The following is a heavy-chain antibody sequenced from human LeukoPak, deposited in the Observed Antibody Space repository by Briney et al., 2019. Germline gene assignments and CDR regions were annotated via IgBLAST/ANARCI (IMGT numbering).Heavy chain of an antibody. CDR1: GDSISSGDYY. CDR2: ISSSGST. V-gene: IGHV4-61*02. CDR3: ARQAGGYDYVWGSYRHTQFDY. D-gene: IGHD3-16*02. J-gene: IGHJ4*02. Sequence: SETLSLTCTVSGDSISSGDYYWSWIRQPAGKGLEWIGRISSSGSTNYNPSLKSRVTISVDTSKNQFSLKLSSVTAADTAVYYCARQAGGYDYVWGSYRHTQFDYWGQGTLVTVSS.